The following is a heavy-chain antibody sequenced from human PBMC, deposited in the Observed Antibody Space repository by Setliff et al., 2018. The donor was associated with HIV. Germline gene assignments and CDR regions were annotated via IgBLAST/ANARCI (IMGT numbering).Heavy chain of an antibody. CDR3: ARAVYYFDF. V-gene: IGHV4-61*02. CDR1: GGSISSGTYY. Sequence: PSETLSLTCTVSGGSISSGTYYWNWVRQPAGKGLEWIGRIYTSGSTNYNPSLKSRVTISVDMSTSQFSLRLSSVTAADTAVYYCARAVYYFDFWGQGTLVTSPQ. J-gene: IGHJ4*02. D-gene: IGHD1-20*01. CDR2: IYTSGST.